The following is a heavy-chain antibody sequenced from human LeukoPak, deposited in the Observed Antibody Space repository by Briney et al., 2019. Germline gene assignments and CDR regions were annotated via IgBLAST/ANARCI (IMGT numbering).Heavy chain of an antibody. V-gene: IGHV4-34*01. CDR2: INHSGST. D-gene: IGHD2-8*02. CDR3: ARGLGYCTGGVCTWWWFAP. Sequence: SETLSLTCAVYGGSFSGYYWSWIRQPLGKGLDCIGEINHSGSTNYNPSLTSRVTISVDTSKNQFSLKLSSVTAADTAVYYCARGLGYCTGGVCTWWWFAPWGQGTLVTVSS. CDR1: GGSFSGYY. J-gene: IGHJ5*02.